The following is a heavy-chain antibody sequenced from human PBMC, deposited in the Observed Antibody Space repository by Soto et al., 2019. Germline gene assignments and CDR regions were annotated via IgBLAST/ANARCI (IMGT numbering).Heavy chain of an antibody. Sequence: PSETLSLTCTVSGGSFNAYYWSWIRQPPGKGLEWIGYIYYSGTTTYNPSLQSRVTISVDTSKNQISLKLSSVTAADTAVYYCAREYSRWFDPWGQGPLGTAPQ. D-gene: IGHD2-15*01. CDR1: GGSFNAYY. CDR2: IYYSGTT. J-gene: IGHJ5*02. V-gene: IGHV4-59*01. CDR3: AREYSRWFDP.